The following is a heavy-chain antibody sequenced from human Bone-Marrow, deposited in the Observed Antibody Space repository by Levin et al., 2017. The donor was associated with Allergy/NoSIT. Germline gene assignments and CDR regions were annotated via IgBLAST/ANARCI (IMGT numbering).Heavy chain of an antibody. Sequence: GESLKISCKASGYTFSDYFTHWVRQAPGQGLEWMGWVNPNSGGTNYAHHLQGRVTMTSDTSSTTAYMELKSLISDDTAVYYCARLPNGQWLERNNYFDHWGQGTLVTVFS. CDR2: VNPNSGGT. J-gene: IGHJ4*02. CDR3: ARLPNGQWLERNNYFDH. CDR1: GYTFSDYF. V-gene: IGHV1-2*02. D-gene: IGHD6-19*01.